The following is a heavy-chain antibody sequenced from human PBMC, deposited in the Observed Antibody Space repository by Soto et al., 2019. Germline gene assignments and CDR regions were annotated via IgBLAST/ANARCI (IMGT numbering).Heavy chain of an antibody. CDR2: IYPGDSDT. J-gene: IGHJ6*02. V-gene: IGHV5-51*01. Sequence: GASLKISCKGSGYSFTSYWIGWVSQMPGKGLEWMGIIYPGDSDTRYSPSFQGQVTISADKSISTAYLQWSSLKASDTAMYYCARRAYSSSWTPYYYYGMDVWGQGTTVTVSS. CDR1: GYSFTSYW. D-gene: IGHD6-13*01. CDR3: ARRAYSSSWTPYYYYGMDV.